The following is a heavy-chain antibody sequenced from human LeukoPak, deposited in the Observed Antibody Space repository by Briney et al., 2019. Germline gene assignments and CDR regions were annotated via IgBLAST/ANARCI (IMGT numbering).Heavy chain of an antibody. V-gene: IGHV3-30-3*01. CDR3: ARDYSPYGDYEYFQH. J-gene: IGHJ1*01. D-gene: IGHD4-17*01. CDR2: ISYDGSNK. CDR1: GFTFSSYA. Sequence: GRSLRLSCAASGFTFSSYAMHWVRQAPGKGLEWVAVISYDGSNKYYADSVKGRFTISRDNSKNTLYLQMNSLRAEDTAVYYCARDYSPYGDYEYFQHWGQGTLVTVSS.